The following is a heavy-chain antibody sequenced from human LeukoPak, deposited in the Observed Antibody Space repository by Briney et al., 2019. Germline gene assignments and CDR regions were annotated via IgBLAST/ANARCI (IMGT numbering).Heavy chain of an antibody. V-gene: IGHV3-11*06. CDR1: GFTFSDYY. J-gene: IGHJ4*02. Sequence: GGSLRLSCAASGFTFSDYYMSWIRQAPGKGLEGVSYISSSSSYTNYADSVKGRFTISRDNAKNSLYLQMNSLRAEDTAVYYCATGGSSSWYGGFDYWGQGTLVTVSS. CDR3: ATGGSSSWYGGFDY. CDR2: ISSSSSYT. D-gene: IGHD6-13*01.